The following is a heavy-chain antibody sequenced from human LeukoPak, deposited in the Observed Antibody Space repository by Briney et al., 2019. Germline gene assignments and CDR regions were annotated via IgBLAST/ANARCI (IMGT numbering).Heavy chain of an antibody. D-gene: IGHD1-14*01. CDR2: IRYDGIVT. V-gene: IGHV3-74*01. J-gene: IGHJ2*01. CDR3: ARANPADFNL. CDR1: VFIFSGYW. Sequence: GGSLRLSCAASVFIFSGYWIHWVRQPPGKGLVWVSRIRYDGIVTNYADSVEGRFTISRDNAKNTVHLQMNSLRDDDTAVYYCARANPADFNLWGRGTLVTVSS.